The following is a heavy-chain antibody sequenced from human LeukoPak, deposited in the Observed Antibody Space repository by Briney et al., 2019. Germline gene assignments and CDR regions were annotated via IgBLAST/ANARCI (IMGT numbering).Heavy chain of an antibody. CDR1: GYTFTGYY. Sequence: GASVKVSCKASGYTFTGYYMHWVRQAPGQGLEWMGWINPNSGGTNYAQKFQGRVTMTRDTSISTAYMELSRLRSDDTAVYYCARELWFGPQGSYDAFDIWGQGTMVTVSP. J-gene: IGHJ3*02. D-gene: IGHD3-10*01. CDR3: ARELWFGPQGSYDAFDI. CDR2: INPNSGGT. V-gene: IGHV1-2*02.